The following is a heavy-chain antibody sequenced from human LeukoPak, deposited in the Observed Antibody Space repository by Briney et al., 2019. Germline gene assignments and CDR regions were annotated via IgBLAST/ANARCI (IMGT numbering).Heavy chain of an antibody. V-gene: IGHV1-2*02. CDR3: ARDSYCSSSSCYPYYYYYGMDV. J-gene: IGHJ6*02. CDR2: INPNSGGT. Sequence: ASVEVSCKAAGYTFTGYYIHWVRQAPGQAREWMEWINPNSGGTNYAQKFQGRVTMTSDTSITTAYMELSRLRSDDTAVYYCARDSYCSSSSCYPYYYYYGMDVWGQGTTVTVSS. D-gene: IGHD2-2*01. CDR1: GYTFTGYY.